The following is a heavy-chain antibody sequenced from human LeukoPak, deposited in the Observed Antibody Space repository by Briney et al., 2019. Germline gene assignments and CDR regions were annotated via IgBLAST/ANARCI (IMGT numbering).Heavy chain of an antibody. V-gene: IGHV4-59*01. CDR1: GGSISSYY. CDR3: ASLRGYSYVDY. Sequence: PSETLSLTCTVSGGSISSYYWSLIRQPPGKGLEWIGYIYYSGSTNYNPSLKSRVTISVDTSKNQFSLKLSSVTAADTAVYYCASLRGYSYVDYWGQGTLVTVSS. D-gene: IGHD5-18*01. CDR2: IYYSGST. J-gene: IGHJ4*02.